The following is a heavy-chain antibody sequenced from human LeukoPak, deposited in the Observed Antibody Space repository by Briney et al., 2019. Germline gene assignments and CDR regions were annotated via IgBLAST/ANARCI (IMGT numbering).Heavy chain of an antibody. CDR2: INAGNGNT. Sequence: ASVKVSCKASGYTFTSYAMHWVRQAPGQRLEWMGWINAGNGNTKYSLKFQGRVTITRDTSASTAYMELSSLRSEDTAVYYCARRVLRFLEWLSHDAFDIWGQGTMVTVSS. J-gene: IGHJ3*02. D-gene: IGHD3-3*01. V-gene: IGHV1-3*01. CDR3: ARRVLRFLEWLSHDAFDI. CDR1: GYTFTSYA.